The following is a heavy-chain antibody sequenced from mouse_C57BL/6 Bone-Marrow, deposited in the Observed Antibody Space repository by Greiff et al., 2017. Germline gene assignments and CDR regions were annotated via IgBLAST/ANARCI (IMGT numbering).Heavy chain of an antibody. Sequence: DVKLVESGAELVRPGASVKLSCTASGFNIKDDYMHWVKQRPEQGLEWIGWIDPENGDTEYASKFQGKATITADTSSNTAYLQLSSLTSEDTAVYYCTTPYSNYVAYWCQGTLSLSLQ. J-gene: IGHJ3*01. CDR2: IDPENGDT. CDR1: GFNIKDDY. CDR3: TTPYSNYVAY. D-gene: IGHD2-5*01. V-gene: IGHV14-4*01.